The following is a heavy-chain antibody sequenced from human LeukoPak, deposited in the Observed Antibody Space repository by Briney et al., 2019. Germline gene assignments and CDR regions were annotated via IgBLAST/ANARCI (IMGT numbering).Heavy chain of an antibody. J-gene: IGHJ6*03. V-gene: IGHV4-4*07. CDR1: GGSISSYY. D-gene: IGHD6-6*01. CDR2: IYTSGST. Sequence: PSETLSLTCTVSGGSISSYYWSWIRQPAGKGLEWIGRIYTSGSTNYNPSLKSRVTMSVDTSKNQFSLKLSSVTAADTAVYYCARLKYSSSPRGYYYYMDVWGKGTTVTVSS. CDR3: ARLKYSSSPRGYYYYMDV.